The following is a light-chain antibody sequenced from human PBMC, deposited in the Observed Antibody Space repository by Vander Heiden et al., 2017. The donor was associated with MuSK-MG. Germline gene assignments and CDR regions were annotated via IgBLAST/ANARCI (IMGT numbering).Light chain of an antibody. J-gene: IGKJ1*01. CDR3: QQSYNPFWT. Sequence: DIQLTQSPSSLSASVGDRVTMTCRASQSISTYLNWYLQLPGKAPKLLIFAASNLQDGVPSRFSGGGSGTDFTLTISSLHPEDFATYYCQQSYNPFWTFGQGTKVEIK. CDR2: AAS. CDR1: QSISTY. V-gene: IGKV1-39*01.